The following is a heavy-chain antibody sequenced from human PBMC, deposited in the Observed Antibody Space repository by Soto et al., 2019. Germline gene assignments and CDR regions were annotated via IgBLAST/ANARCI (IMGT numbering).Heavy chain of an antibody. D-gene: IGHD2-2*02. V-gene: IGHV4-4*02. CDR1: GDSITTSYC. Sequence: PSETLSLTCAVSGDSITTSYCWSWVRQPPGKGLEWIGEVCHSGSTNYNPSLKSRVTISVDKSKIQFSLRLNSVTAEDTALYYCTKVGGTSLPPIPADYWGQGTQVTVSS. CDR3: TKVGGTSLPPIPADY. J-gene: IGHJ4*02. CDR2: VCHSGST.